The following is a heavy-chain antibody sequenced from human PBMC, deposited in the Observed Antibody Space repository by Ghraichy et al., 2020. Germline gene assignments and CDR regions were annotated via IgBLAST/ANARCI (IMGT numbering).Heavy chain of an antibody. CDR1: GGSISSYY. CDR2: IYYSGST. Sequence: SETLSLTCTVSGGSISSYYWSWIRQPPGKGLEWIGYIYYSGSTNYNPSLKSRVTISVDTSKNQFSLKLSSVTAADTAVYYCAGSSSSMWSGYYFDYWGQGTLVTVSS. J-gene: IGHJ4*02. V-gene: IGHV4-59*01. CDR3: AGSSSSMWSGYYFDY. D-gene: IGHD6-6*01.